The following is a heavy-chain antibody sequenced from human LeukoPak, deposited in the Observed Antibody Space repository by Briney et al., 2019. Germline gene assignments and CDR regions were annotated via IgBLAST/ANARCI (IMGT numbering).Heavy chain of an antibody. Sequence: GASLKISCKCSGYIFISYWIGWVRQLPGKGLEWMGIIRPGDSDTRYSPSFQGKVTMSVDKSSRTAYLQWRSLKASDTAMYYCARSAATFFHDSSGYFWAFDIWGQGTMLTVSS. D-gene: IGHD3-22*01. V-gene: IGHV5-51*01. J-gene: IGHJ3*02. CDR3: ARSAATFFHDSSGYFWAFDI. CDR1: GYIFISYW. CDR2: IRPGDSDT.